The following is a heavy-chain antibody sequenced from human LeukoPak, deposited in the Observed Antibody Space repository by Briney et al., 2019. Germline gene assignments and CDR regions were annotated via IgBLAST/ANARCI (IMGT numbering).Heavy chain of an antibody. V-gene: IGHV1-24*01. Sequence: ASVKVSCKASGYTFTSYGISWVRQAPGKGLEWMGGFDPEDGETIYAQKFQGRVTMTEDTSTDTAYMELSSLRSEDTAVYYCARKTIAGGYNWFDPWGQGTLVTVSS. CDR2: FDPEDGET. D-gene: IGHD6-13*01. J-gene: IGHJ5*02. CDR1: GYTFTSYG. CDR3: ARKTIAGGYNWFDP.